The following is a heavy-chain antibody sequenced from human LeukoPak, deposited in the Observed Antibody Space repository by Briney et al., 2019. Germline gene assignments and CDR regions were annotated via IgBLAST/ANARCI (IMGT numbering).Heavy chain of an antibody. CDR3: ARTYGSGSLDY. CDR2: ISGRGEAI. Sequence: GGSLRLSCAASGFTFSNHNMDWVRQAPGKGLEWISCISGRGEAIFYADSVQGRFTISRDNAKNSTYLQMNGLTAEDTAVYYCARTYGSGSLDYGGQGTLVTVSS. J-gene: IGHJ4*02. V-gene: IGHV3-48*01. D-gene: IGHD2-15*01. CDR1: GFTFSNHN.